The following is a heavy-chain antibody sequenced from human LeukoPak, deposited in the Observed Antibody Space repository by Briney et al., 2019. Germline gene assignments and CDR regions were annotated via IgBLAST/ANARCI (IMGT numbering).Heavy chain of an antibody. Sequence: SVKVSCKASGGTFSSYAISWVRQAPGQGLEWMGRIIPILGIANYAQKFQGRVTITADKSTSTAYMELSSLRSEDTAVYYCARDPGISYYDSSGYNRVFDYWGQGTLVTVSS. J-gene: IGHJ4*02. CDR1: GGTFSSYA. V-gene: IGHV1-69*04. D-gene: IGHD3-22*01. CDR2: IIPILGIA. CDR3: ARDPGISYYDSSGYNRVFDY.